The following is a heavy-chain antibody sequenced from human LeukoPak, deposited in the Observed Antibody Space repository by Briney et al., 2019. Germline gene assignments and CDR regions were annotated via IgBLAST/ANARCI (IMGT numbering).Heavy chain of an antibody. D-gene: IGHD5-18*01. J-gene: IGHJ4*02. CDR2: IYHTGST. Sequence: PSETLSLTCSVSGYSIDSGYYWGWIRQPPGKGLEWIGSIYHTGSTYSNPSLKSRVTMSLDMSENQFSLKLTSVTAADTAVYYCARGPWIQLYYYFDYWGQGTLVTVSS. CDR3: ARGPWIQLYYYFDY. V-gene: IGHV4-38-2*02. CDR1: GYSIDSGYY.